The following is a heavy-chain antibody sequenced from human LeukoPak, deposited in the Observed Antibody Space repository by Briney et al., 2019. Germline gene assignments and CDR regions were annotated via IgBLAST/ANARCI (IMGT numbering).Heavy chain of an antibody. CDR2: IYYSGST. CDR1: GGSISSSSYY. D-gene: IGHD4-17*01. J-gene: IGHJ4*02. Sequence: PSETLSLTCTVSGGSISSSSYYWGWIRQPPGKGLEWIGSIYYSGSTYYNPSLKSRVTISVDTSKNQFSLKLSSVTAADTAVYYCARHTTVTTPPLDYWGLGTLVTVSS. CDR3: ARHTTVTTPPLDY. V-gene: IGHV4-39*07.